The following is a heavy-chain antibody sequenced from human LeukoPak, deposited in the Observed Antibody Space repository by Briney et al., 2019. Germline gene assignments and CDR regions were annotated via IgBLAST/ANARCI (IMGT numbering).Heavy chain of an antibody. V-gene: IGHV1-69*06. Sequence: ASVKVSCKASGGTFSSYAISWVRQAPGQGLEWMGGIIPIFGTANYAQKFQGRVTITADKSTSTAYMELSSLRSEDTAVYYCAREPLDDFWSGYSTGWFDPWGQGTLVTVSS. CDR2: IIPIFGTA. CDR1: GGTFSSYA. CDR3: AREPLDDFWSGYSTGWFDP. J-gene: IGHJ5*02. D-gene: IGHD3-3*01.